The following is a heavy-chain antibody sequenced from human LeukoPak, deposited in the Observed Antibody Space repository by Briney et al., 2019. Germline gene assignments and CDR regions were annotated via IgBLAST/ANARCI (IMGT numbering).Heavy chain of an antibody. CDR3: AKEYYYDSSGYLDGGALDI. D-gene: IGHD3-22*01. V-gene: IGHV3-9*01. J-gene: IGHJ3*02. Sequence: LRLSCAASGFTFDDYAMHWVRQAPGKGLEWVSGISWNSGSIGYADSVKGRFTISRDNAKNSLYLQMNSLRAEGTALYYCAKEYYYDSSGYLDGGALDIWGQGTMVTVSS. CDR1: GFTFDDYA. CDR2: ISWNSGSI.